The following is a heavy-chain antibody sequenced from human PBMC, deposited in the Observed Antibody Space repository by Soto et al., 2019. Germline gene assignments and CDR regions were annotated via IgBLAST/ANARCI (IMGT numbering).Heavy chain of an antibody. Sequence: GESLKISCAASGFTFSSYGMHWVRQAPGKGLEWVAVISYDGSNKYYADSVKGRFTISRDNSKNTLYLQMNSLRAEDTAVYYCAKDPGSGSYYNFMDVWGQGTTVTVSS. CDR1: GFTFSSYG. D-gene: IGHD3-10*01. CDR3: AKDPGSGSYYNFMDV. V-gene: IGHV3-30*18. CDR2: ISYDGSNK. J-gene: IGHJ6*01.